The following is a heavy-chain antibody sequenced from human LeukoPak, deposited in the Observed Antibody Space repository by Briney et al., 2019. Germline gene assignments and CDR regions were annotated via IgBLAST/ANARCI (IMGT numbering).Heavy chain of an antibody. CDR3: ARCADWGSLRQNWFDP. Sequence: PGGSLRLSCAASGFTFNSYNMNWVRQAPGKGLEWVSSITSTSSYTFYADSVKGRFTISRDNAKNSLYLHLNSLRDEDTAIYYCARCADWGSLRQNWFDPWGQGTLVTVSS. CDR2: ITSTSSYT. CDR1: GFTFNSYN. J-gene: IGHJ5*02. V-gene: IGHV3-21*01. D-gene: IGHD3-16*01.